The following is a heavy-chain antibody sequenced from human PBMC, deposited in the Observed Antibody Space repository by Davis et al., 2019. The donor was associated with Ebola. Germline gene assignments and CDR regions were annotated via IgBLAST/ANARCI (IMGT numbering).Heavy chain of an antibody. J-gene: IGHJ4*02. CDR3: ARAAGGWYYYFDY. CDR1: GYSFTTYA. D-gene: IGHD6-19*01. CDR2: INAGKGNT. V-gene: IGHV1-3*01. Sequence: ASVKVSCKASGYSFTTYAIHWVRQAPGQRLEWMGWINAGKGNTKYSQKFQGRVTITRDTSASTAYMELSSLRSEDTAVYYCARAAGGWYYYFDYWGRGTLVTVSS.